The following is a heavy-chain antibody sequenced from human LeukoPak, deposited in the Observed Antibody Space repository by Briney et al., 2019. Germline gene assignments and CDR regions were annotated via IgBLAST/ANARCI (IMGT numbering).Heavy chain of an antibody. D-gene: IGHD6-13*01. Sequence: PSETLSLTCTVSDGSISSSSCYWGWLRQPPGKGLEWIGSIYYSGSTYYNPSLKSRVTISVDTSKNQFSLKVSSVTAADTAVYYCTRDPSSWNGYFDHWGQGTRVTVSS. CDR3: TRDPSSWNGYFDH. V-gene: IGHV4-39*07. CDR1: DGSISSSSCY. J-gene: IGHJ4*02. CDR2: IYYSGST.